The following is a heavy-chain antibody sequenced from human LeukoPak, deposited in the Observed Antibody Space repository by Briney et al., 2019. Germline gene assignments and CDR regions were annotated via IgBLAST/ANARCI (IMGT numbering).Heavy chain of an antibody. D-gene: IGHD6-13*01. CDR2: ISSSGSTI. V-gene: IGHV3-11*01. CDR3: ARTPAGTPYYYYGMDV. J-gene: IGHJ6*02. Sequence: TPGGSLTLACTASGFTFSDYYMSWIRQAPGKGLEWVSYISSSGSTIYYADSVKGRFTISRDNAKNSLYLQMNSLRAEDSAVYYCARTPAGTPYYYYGMDVWGQGTTVTVSS. CDR1: GFTFSDYY.